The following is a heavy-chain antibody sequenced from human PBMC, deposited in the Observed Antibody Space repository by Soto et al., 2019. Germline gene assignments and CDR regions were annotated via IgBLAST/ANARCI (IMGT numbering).Heavy chain of an antibody. J-gene: IGHJ3*02. CDR2: IKQDGSEK. Sequence: ETLSLTCTVSGGSISSSSYYWGWIRQPPGKGLEWVANIKQDGSEKYYVDSVKGRFTISRDNAKNSLYLQMNSLRAEDTAVYYCARAMGAFDIWGQGTMVTVSS. CDR1: GGSISSSSYY. D-gene: IGHD1-26*01. CDR3: ARAMGAFDI. V-gene: IGHV3-7*01.